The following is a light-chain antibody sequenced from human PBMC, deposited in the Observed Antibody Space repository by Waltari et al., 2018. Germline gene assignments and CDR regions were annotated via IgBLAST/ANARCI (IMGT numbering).Light chain of an antibody. CDR2: EDI. CDR1: KLGDKH. V-gene: IGLV3-1*01. J-gene: IGLJ2*01. Sequence: SYELTQPPSVSVSPGQTASITCPGDKLGDKHGCWYQQKPGQSPVLVIYEDIKRPSGIPERFSGSTSGNTATLTISGTQAMDEADYYYQAWDSSSLHVVFGGGTKLTVL. CDR3: QAWDSSSLHVV.